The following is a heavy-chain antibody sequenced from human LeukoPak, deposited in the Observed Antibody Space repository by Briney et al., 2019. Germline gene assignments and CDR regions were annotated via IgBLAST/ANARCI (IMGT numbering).Heavy chain of an antibody. CDR2: ISSNGGST. V-gene: IGHV3-64*01. CDR1: GFTFSSYA. Sequence: GGSLRLSCAASGFTFSSYAMHWVRQAPGKGLEYVSAISSNGGSTYYANSVKGRFTISRDNSKNTLYLQMGSLRAGDMAVYYCARRDGYNDYWGQGTLVTVSS. D-gene: IGHD5-24*01. CDR3: ARRDGYNDY. J-gene: IGHJ4*02.